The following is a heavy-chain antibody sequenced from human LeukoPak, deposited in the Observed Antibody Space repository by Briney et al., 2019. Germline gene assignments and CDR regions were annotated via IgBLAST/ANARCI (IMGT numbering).Heavy chain of an antibody. CDR3: ARSRSGLLFGGSYFDY. V-gene: IGHV4-34*01. Sequence: SETLSLTCAVYGGSFSGYYWSWIRQPPGKGLEWIGEINHSGSTNYNPSLKSRVTMSVDTSKNQFSLKLSSVTAADTAVYYCARSRSGLLFGGSYFDYWGQGTLVTVSS. D-gene: IGHD2-21*02. CDR1: GGSFSGYY. CDR2: INHSGST. J-gene: IGHJ4*02.